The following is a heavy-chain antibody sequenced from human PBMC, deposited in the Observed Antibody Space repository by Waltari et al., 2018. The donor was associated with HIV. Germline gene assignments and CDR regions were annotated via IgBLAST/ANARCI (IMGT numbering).Heavy chain of an antibody. CDR1: GGTFSSYA. V-gene: IGHV1-69*12. J-gene: IGHJ6*02. Sequence: QVQLVQSGAEVKKPGSSVKVSCKASGGTFSSYAISWVRQAPGQGLEWMGGIIPSFGTANYAQKFQGRVTITAAESTSTAYMELSSLRSEDTAVDYCARGGYSSGWYVEKYYYYGMDVWGQGTTVTVSS. CDR2: IIPSFGTA. CDR3: ARGGYSSGWYVEKYYYYGMDV. D-gene: IGHD6-19*01.